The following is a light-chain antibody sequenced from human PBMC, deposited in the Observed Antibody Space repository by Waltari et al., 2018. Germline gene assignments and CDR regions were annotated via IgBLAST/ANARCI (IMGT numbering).Light chain of an antibody. CDR1: SSTPAAGYD. CDR3: QSYDSSLSGGV. CDR2: GNS. Sequence: QSVLTQPPSVSGAPGQRVTISCTGTSSTPAAGYDVQWYQQLPGTAPKLLIYGNSNRPSGVPDRFSGSKSGTSASLAITGLQAEDEADYYCQSYDSSLSGGVFGGGTKLTVL. V-gene: IGLV1-40*01. J-gene: IGLJ2*01.